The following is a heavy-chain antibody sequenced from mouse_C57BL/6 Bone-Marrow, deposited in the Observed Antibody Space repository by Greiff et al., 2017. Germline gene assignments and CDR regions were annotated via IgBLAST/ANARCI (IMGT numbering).Heavy chain of an antibody. CDR2: IWSGGSA. CDR1: GFSLTSYG. Sequence: VMLVESGPGLVQPSQSLSITCTVSGFSLTSYGVHWVRQSPGKGLEWLGVIWSGGSADCNAAFISRLSISKDNSKVQVFFKMNSLQADDTAIYYCARSSHYYGSSFSWFAYWGQGTLVTVSA. D-gene: IGHD1-1*01. J-gene: IGHJ3*01. V-gene: IGHV2-2*01. CDR3: ARSSHYYGSSFSWFAY.